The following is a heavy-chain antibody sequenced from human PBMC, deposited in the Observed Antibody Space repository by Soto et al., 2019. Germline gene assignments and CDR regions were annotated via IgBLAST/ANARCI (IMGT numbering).Heavy chain of an antibody. Sequence: GGSLRLSCAASGFTFSSYGMHWVRQAPGKGLEWVAVIWYDGSNKYYADSVKGRFTISRDNSKNTLYLQMNSLRAEDTAVYYCARDGSYGPGNYFDYWGQGTLVTVSS. J-gene: IGHJ4*02. CDR1: GFTFSSYG. V-gene: IGHV3-33*01. CDR3: ARDGSYGPGNYFDY. D-gene: IGHD5-18*01. CDR2: IWYDGSNK.